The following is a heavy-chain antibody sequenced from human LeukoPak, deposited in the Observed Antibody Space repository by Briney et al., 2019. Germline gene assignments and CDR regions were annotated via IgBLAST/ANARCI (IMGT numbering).Heavy chain of an antibody. D-gene: IGHD6-19*01. CDR2: VSYDGSNK. CDR3: AKGIAVAELYYFDC. V-gene: IGHV3-30*18. J-gene: IGHJ4*02. Sequence: GGSLRLSCAASGFTFSNYGMHWVRQAPGKGLEWVAVVSYDGSNKYYADSVKGRFTISRDNSKNTLYLQMNSLRAEDTAVYYCAKGIAVAELYYFDCWGQGTLVTVSS. CDR1: GFTFSNYG.